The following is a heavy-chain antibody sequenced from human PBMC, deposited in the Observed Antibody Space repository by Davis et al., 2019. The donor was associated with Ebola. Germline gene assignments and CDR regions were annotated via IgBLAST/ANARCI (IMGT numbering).Heavy chain of an antibody. CDR1: GGSFNSYY. Sequence: MPSETLSLTCAAYGGSFNSYYWTWIGQPPGKGLEWSGEIKHSGRPTYTPSLKSRVTISVDTSKNQFPLEMSSVTAADTAVYYCARSYFGLGAYVYYYYNMDVWGNGTTVIVSS. CDR2: IKHSGRP. D-gene: IGHD3-10*01. J-gene: IGHJ6*03. CDR3: ARSYFGLGAYVYYYYNMDV. V-gene: IGHV4-34*01.